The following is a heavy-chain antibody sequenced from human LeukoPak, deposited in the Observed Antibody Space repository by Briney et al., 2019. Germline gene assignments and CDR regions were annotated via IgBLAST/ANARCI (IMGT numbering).Heavy chain of an antibody. V-gene: IGHV4-4*07. CDR3: ARDRPRHCSSTSCFRKFDY. D-gene: IGHD2-2*01. CDR2: IYTSGST. J-gene: IGHJ4*02. Sequence: SETLSLTCTVSGGSINNYYWSWIRQPAGKGLEWIGRIYTSGSTNYNPSLKSRVTMSVDTSKNQCTLKLSSVTAADTAVYYCARDRPRHCSSTSCFRKFDYWGQGTLVTVSS. CDR1: GGSINNYY.